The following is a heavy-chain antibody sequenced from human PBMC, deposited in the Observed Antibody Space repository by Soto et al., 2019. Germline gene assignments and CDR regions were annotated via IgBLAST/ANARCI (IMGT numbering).Heavy chain of an antibody. V-gene: IGHV1-46*01. Sequence: ASVKVSCKASGYTFTIYYMHWVRQAPGQGLEWMGIINPSGGSTSYAQKFQGRVTMTRDTSTGTVYMELSSLRSEDTAVYYCACLGMGDDPYFDYWGQGTLVTVSS. J-gene: IGHJ4*02. CDR2: INPSGGST. CDR3: ACLGMGDDPYFDY. D-gene: IGHD3-16*01. CDR1: GYTFTIYY.